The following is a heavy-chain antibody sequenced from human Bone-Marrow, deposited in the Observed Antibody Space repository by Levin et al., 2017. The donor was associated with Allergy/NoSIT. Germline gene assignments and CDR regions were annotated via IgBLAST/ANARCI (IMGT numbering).Heavy chain of an antibody. J-gene: IGHJ4*02. CDR2: ISWNSGSI. CDR3: AKDTEYYYDSTGYYNY. CDR1: GFHFDHYA. D-gene: IGHD3-22*01. V-gene: IGHV3-9*01. Sequence: LSLTCAASGFHFDHYAMHWVRQAPGKGLEWVSGISWNSGSIGYEDSVKGRFTISRDNAKNSLYLQMNSLRPEDTAFYYCAKDTEYYYDSTGYYNYWGQGTLVTVSS.